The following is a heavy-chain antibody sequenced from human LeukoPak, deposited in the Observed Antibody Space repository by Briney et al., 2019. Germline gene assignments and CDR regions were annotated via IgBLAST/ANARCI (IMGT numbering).Heavy chain of an antibody. CDR3: ARHEGYCSSTSCYLRGWFDP. CDR1: GYSFTSYW. D-gene: IGHD2-2*01. J-gene: IGHJ5*02. CDR2: IYPGDSDT. V-gene: IGHV5-51*01. Sequence: GESLKISCKGSGYSFTSYWIGWVRQMPGKGLEWMGIIYPGDSDTRYSPSFQGQVTISADKSISTAYLQWSSLKASDTAMYYCARHEGYCSSTSCYLRGWFDPWGQGTLVTVSS.